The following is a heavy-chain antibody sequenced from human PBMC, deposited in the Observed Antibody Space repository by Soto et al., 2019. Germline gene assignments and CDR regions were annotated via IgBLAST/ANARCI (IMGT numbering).Heavy chain of an antibody. J-gene: IGHJ4*02. CDR3: ARVLYATWSSFDY. CDR2: ITSGGTT. V-gene: IGHV3-48*03. CDR1: GFTFSSYE. Sequence: GGSLRLSCTASGFTFSSYEMTWVRQAPGKGLEWISYITSGGTTYYADSAKGRFTISRDNAKNSLYLHLNSLTAEDTAIYYCARVLYATWSSFDYWRQGTLVTVSS. D-gene: IGHD1-26*01.